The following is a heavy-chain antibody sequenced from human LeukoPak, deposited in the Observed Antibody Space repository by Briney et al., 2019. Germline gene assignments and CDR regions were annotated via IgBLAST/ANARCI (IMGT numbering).Heavy chain of an antibody. D-gene: IGHD6-13*01. Sequence: GESLKISCKGSGYSFTSYWIGWVRQTPGKGLEWMGIIYPGDSDTTYSPSFQGQVTISADKSISTAYLQWSSLKASDTAMYYCARPPYISSSGAFDIWGQGTMVTVSS. J-gene: IGHJ3*02. CDR2: IYPGDSDT. V-gene: IGHV5-51*01. CDR1: GYSFTSYW. CDR3: ARPPYISSSGAFDI.